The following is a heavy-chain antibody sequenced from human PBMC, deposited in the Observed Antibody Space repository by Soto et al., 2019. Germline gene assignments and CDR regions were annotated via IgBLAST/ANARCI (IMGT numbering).Heavy chain of an antibody. CDR2: IDPSDSYT. CDR1: GYSFTSYW. Sequence: PGESLKISCKGSGYSFTSYWISWVRQMPGKGLEWMGRIDPSDSYTNYSPSFQGHVTISADKSISTAYLQWSSLKASDTAMYYCAIDRYNWNPLYGMDVWGQGTTVTVS. CDR3: AIDRYNWNPLYGMDV. J-gene: IGHJ6*02. V-gene: IGHV5-10-1*01. D-gene: IGHD1-20*01.